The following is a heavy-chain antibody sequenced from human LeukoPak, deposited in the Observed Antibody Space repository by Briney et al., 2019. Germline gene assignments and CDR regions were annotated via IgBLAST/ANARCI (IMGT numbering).Heavy chain of an antibody. V-gene: IGHV3-48*01. CDR3: ARDEAGYCSSTSCYRFDY. CDR2: ISSSSSTI. D-gene: IGHD2-2*01. CDR1: GFTFSSYS. J-gene: IGHJ4*02. Sequence: GGSLRLSCAASGFTFSSYSMNWVRQAPGKGLEWVSYISSSSSTIYYADSVKGRFTISRDNAKNSLYLQMNSLRAEDTAVYYCARDEAGYCSSTSCYRFDYWGQGTLVTVSS.